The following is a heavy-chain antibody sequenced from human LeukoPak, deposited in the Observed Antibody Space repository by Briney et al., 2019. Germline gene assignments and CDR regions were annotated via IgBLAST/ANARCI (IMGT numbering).Heavy chain of an antibody. CDR1: GYTFTGYY. D-gene: IGHD5-12*01. Sequence: GASVKVSCKASGYTFTGYYMHWVRQAPGQGLEWMGWINPNSGGTNYAQKFQGRVTMTRDTSISTAYMELSRLRSDDTAVYYCARMNWLRRGGYVPLGYWGQGTLVTVSS. J-gene: IGHJ4*02. CDR3: ARMNWLRRGGYVPLGY. V-gene: IGHV1-2*02. CDR2: INPNSGGT.